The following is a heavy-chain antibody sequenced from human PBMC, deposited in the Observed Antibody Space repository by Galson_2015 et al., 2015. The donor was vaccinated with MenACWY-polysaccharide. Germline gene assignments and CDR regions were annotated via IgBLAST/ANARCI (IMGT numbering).Heavy chain of an antibody. D-gene: IGHD6-13*01. CDR2: INGGSSTI. V-gene: IGHV3-48*01. J-gene: IGHJ4*02. CDR3: ARGSGIAGADDY. Sequence: SLRLSCAASGFTFSTYSMTWVRQAPGKGLEWVSYINGGSSTIYYADSVKGRFTISRDNAKNSLYLQMNSLRGDDTAVYYCARGSGIAGADDYWGQGTLVTVSS. CDR1: GFTFSTYS.